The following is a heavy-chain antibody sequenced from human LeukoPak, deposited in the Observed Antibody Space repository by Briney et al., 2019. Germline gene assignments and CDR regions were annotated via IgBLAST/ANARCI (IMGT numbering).Heavy chain of an antibody. CDR3: ARGYQAVAGTY. J-gene: IGHJ4*02. CDR2: ICTSGST. V-gene: IGHV4-61*02. CDR1: GGSISSGSYY. Sequence: SQTLSLTCTVSGGSISSGSYYWSWIRQPAGKGLEWIGRICTSGSTNYNPSLKSRVTISVDTSKNQFSLKLSSVTAADTAVYYCARGYQAVAGTYWGQGTLVTVSS. D-gene: IGHD6-19*01.